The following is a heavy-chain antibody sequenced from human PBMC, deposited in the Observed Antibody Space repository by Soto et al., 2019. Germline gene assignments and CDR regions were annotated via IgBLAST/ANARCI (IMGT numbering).Heavy chain of an antibody. CDR3: AKDLRGPTAVAGTGGFDY. Sequence: GGSLRLSCAASGFSFSGYAMSWVRQAPGKGLEWVSAISDTGGSTYYADSVKGRFTISRDNSKNTLYLQVNGLRAEDTAVYYCAKDLRGPTAVAGTGGFDYWGQGALVTVSS. V-gene: IGHV3-23*01. CDR1: GFSFSGYA. J-gene: IGHJ4*02. D-gene: IGHD6-19*01. CDR2: ISDTGGST.